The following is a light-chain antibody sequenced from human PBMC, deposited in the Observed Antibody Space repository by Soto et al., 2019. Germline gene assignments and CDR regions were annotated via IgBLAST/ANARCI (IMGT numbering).Light chain of an antibody. V-gene: IGKV1-27*01. CDR1: QGTSCS. CDR3: QNYNSAPLT. CDR2: AAS. Sequence: DIQMTQSPTSLSASVGDTVTINCRASQGTSCSFAWFQQKPGRVPQFLIYAASTLQPGVPPRFSGSGSGTDFTLTISSLQPEDVATYYCQNYNSAPLTFGHGTRVEIK. J-gene: IGKJ3*01.